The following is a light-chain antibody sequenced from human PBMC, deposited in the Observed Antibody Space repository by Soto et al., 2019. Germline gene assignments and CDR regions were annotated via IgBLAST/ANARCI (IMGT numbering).Light chain of an antibody. CDR2: GAS. V-gene: IGKV3-20*01. CDR3: QQYTDWPRT. CDR1: QSLSSSY. J-gene: IGKJ1*01. Sequence: EIVLTQSPGTLSLSPGERATLSCRASQSLSSSYLVWYQQKPGQAPRLLIYGASSRATGIPDRFSGSGSGTDFTLTISSLQSEDFAVYYCQQYTDWPRTFGQGTKVEIK.